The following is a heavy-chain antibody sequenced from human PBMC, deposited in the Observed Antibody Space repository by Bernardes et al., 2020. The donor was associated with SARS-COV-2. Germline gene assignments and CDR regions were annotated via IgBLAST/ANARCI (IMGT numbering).Heavy chain of an antibody. J-gene: IGHJ5*02. Sequence: GGSLRLSCAASGFTFSSYAMTWVRQAPGKGLEWVSTISGSGGSTYYADSVKGRFTISRDNSKNTLYLQMHSLRAEDTAVFYCAGYGSGSYKWFDPWGQGTLVTVSS. V-gene: IGHV3-23*01. CDR1: GFTFSSYA. CDR2: ISGSGGST. CDR3: AGYGSGSYKWFDP. D-gene: IGHD3-10*01.